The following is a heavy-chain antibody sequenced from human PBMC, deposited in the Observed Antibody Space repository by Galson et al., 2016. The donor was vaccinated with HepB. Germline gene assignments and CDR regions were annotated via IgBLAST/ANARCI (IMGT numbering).Heavy chain of an antibody. D-gene: IGHD2/OR15-2a*01. CDR3: ARREYLTSGADF. CDR1: GFKFANYW. CDR2: IFPGDSDT. Sequence: QSGAEVKKPGDSLKISCEGFGFKFANYWIGWVRQMPGKGLEWMGFIFPGDSDTRYSPSFQGQVTISADQSISTAYLQWSSLKASDTAMYYCARREYLTSGADFWGQGTLVTVSS. J-gene: IGHJ4*02. V-gene: IGHV5-51*01.